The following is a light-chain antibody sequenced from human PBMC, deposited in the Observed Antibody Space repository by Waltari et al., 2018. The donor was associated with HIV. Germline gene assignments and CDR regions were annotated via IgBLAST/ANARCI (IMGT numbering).Light chain of an antibody. CDR3: SSYTASNTLWV. V-gene: IGLV2-14*03. J-gene: IGLJ3*02. CDR2: DVT. Sequence: SGSRGQSITMSCTGTSSDIGAYNHVSWFQQRPGKAPKLIIYDVTDRPSGVSKRFSGSKSGITASLTISGLQADDEGDYYCSSYTASNTLWVFGGGTKLTVL. CDR1: SSDIGAYNH.